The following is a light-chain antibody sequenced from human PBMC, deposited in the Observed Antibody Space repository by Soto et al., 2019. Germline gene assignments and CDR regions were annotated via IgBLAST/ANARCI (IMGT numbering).Light chain of an antibody. V-gene: IGKV4-1*01. CDR3: QQYYSNPFT. CDR2: WAS. Sequence: DIVMTQSPDSLAVSPGERATINCKSGQSVLSSSNNKNSLAWYQQKPGQPPKLLIYWASTRESGVPDRFSGSGSGTDFTLTISSLQAEDVAVYYCQQYYSNPFTFGPGTKVDIK. CDR1: QSVLSSSNNKNS. J-gene: IGKJ3*01.